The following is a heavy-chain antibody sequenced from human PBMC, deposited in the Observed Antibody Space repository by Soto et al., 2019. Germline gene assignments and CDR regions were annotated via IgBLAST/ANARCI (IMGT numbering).Heavy chain of an antibody. CDR1: GGSISSGGYS. D-gene: IGHD3-22*01. V-gene: IGHV4-30-2*01. Sequence: QLQLQESGSGLVKPSQTLSLTCAVPGGSISSGGYSWSWIRQPQGKGLEWIGYIYHSGSTYYNPSLKSRVTISVDRSKHQFSLKLSSVTAADTAVYYCARRVGYYDSSGSVGWFDPWGQGTLVTVSS. CDR3: ARRVGYYDSSGSVGWFDP. CDR2: IYHSGST. J-gene: IGHJ5*02.